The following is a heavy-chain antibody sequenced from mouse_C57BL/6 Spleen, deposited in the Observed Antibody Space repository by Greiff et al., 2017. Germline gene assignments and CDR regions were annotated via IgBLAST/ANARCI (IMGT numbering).Heavy chain of an antibody. CDR3: ARWVHHSMDY. J-gene: IGHJ4*01. CDR1: GYTFTSYW. V-gene: IGHV1-64*01. CDR2: IHPNSGST. Sequence: QVQLQQPGAELVKPGASVKLSCKASGYTFTSYWMHWVKQRPGQGLEWIGMIHPNSGSTNYNEKFKSKATLTVDKSSSTAYMQLSILTSEDSAVYYCARWVHHSMDYWGQGTSVTVSS.